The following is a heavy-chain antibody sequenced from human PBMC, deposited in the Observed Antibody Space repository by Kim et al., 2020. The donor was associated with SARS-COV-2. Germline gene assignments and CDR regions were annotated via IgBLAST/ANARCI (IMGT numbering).Heavy chain of an antibody. CDR2: IYSGGSST. J-gene: IGHJ4*02. V-gene: IGHV3-23*03. D-gene: IGHD4-17*01. Sequence: GGSLRLSCAASGFTFSSYAMSWVRQAPGKGLEWVSVIYSGGSSTYYADSVKGRFTISRDNSKNTLYLQMNSLRAEDTAVYYCAKDLRVRDYGKSGAEDYWGQGTLVTVSS. CDR1: GFTFSSYA. CDR3: AKDLRVRDYGKSGAEDY.